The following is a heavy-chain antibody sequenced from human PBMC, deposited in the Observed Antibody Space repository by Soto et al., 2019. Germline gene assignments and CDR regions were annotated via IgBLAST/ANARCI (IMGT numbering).Heavy chain of an antibody. D-gene: IGHD3-22*01. CDR1: GFTFSSYG. CDR2: INTNGGST. CDR3: AKGFYDSSGNHPHWFDP. Sequence: GGSLRLSCAASGFTFSSYGMSWVRQAPGKGLEWVSAINTNGGSTFYADSVKGRFTISRDNSKNTLYLQMNSLRAEDTAVYYCAKGFYDSSGNHPHWFDPWGQGTLGTVSS. J-gene: IGHJ5*02. V-gene: IGHV3-23*01.